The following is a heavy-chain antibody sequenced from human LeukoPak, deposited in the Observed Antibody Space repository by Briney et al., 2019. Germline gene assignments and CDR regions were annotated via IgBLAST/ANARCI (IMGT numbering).Heavy chain of an antibody. CDR2: ISAYNGNT. J-gene: IGHJ3*02. V-gene: IGHV1-18*01. D-gene: IGHD4-17*01. CDR1: GYTFTSYG. Sequence: ASVKVSCKASGYTFTSYGISWVRQAPGQGLEWMGWISAYNGNTNYAQRLQGRVTMTTETSTSTAYMELRSLRSDDTAVYFCAREVGDRDVFDIWGQGTMVTVSS. CDR3: AREVGDRDVFDI.